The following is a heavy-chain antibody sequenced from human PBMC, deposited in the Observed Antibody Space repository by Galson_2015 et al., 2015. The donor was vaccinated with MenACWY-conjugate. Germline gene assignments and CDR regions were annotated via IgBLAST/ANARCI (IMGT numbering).Heavy chain of an antibody. J-gene: IGHJ3*01. CDR1: RFTFSTYG. V-gene: IGHV3-30*03. Sequence: SLRLSCAASRFTFSTYGMHWVRQAPGMGLEWVATISYSGINQYYADSVKGRFTISRDNSNNTMHLQMSSLRAEDTVIYFCARAADGAMVLPVDVFDLWGQGTMVTVSA. D-gene: IGHD3-10*01. CDR2: ISYSGINQ. CDR3: ARAADGAMVLPVDVFDL.